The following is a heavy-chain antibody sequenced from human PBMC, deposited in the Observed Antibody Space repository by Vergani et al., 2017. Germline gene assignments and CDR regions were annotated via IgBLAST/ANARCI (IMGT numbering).Heavy chain of an antibody. Sequence: QVQLQESGPGLVKPSETLSLTCTVSGGSISSYYWSWIRQPPGKGLEWIGYIYYSGSTNYNPSLKSRVTISVDTSKNQFSLKLSSVTAADTAVYYCAREAYHHSGSSHWGQGTLVTVSS. D-gene: IGHD3-10*01. CDR3: AREAYHHSGSSH. J-gene: IGHJ4*02. CDR2: IYYSGST. CDR1: GGSISSYY. V-gene: IGHV4-59*01.